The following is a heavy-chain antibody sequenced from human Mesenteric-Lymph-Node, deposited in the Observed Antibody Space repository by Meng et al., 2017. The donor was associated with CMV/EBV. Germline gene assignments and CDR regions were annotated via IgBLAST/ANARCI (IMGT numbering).Heavy chain of an antibody. V-gene: IGHV1-3*02. Sequence: ASVKVSCKASGYTFTSYAMHWVRQAPGQRLEWMGWSNAGNGNTKYSQEFQGRVTITRDTSASTAYMELSSLRSDDTAVYYCARDNGCGGDCYCDYWGQGTLVTVSS. CDR3: ARDNGCGGDCYCDY. CDR2: SNAGNGNT. D-gene: IGHD2-21*01. CDR1: GYTFTSYA. J-gene: IGHJ4*02.